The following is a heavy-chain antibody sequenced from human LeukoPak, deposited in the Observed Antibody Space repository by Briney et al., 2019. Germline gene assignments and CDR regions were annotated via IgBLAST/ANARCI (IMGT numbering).Heavy chain of an antibody. Sequence: PGGSLRLSCAASGFAFSSYAMHWVRQAPGKGLEWVAVISCDESNKFYADSVKGRFTFSRENSKNTMGLQMSCLRAEDTAVYYCARGRYCSGGTYYSGSFDYWGQGTLVTVSS. CDR2: ISCDESNK. D-gene: IGHD2-15*01. CDR1: GFAFSSYA. J-gene: IGHJ4*02. CDR3: ARGRYCSGGTYYSGSFDY. V-gene: IGHV3-30*15.